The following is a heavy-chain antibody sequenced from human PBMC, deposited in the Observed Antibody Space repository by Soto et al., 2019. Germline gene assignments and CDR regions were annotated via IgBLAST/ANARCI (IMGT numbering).Heavy chain of an antibody. V-gene: IGHV4-39*01. J-gene: IGHJ4*02. D-gene: IGHD6-25*01. Sequence: PSETLSLTCTVSGGSMRRSGYYWGWFRQPPGKGLEYIASIYYSGSTYYSPSLKSRLTLSVDTSSNQFSLKMTSVTAADTAMYYCALPTTSGYSNSADPGDYWGKGTLVTDSS. CDR1: GGSMRRSGYY. CDR3: ALPTTSGYSNSADPGDY. CDR2: IYYSGST.